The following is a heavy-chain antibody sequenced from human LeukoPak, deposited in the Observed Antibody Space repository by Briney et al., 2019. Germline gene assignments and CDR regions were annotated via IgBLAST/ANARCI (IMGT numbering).Heavy chain of an antibody. V-gene: IGHV3-30*18. CDR3: AKSGGGYSSGWFY. CDR1: GFTFSSYG. J-gene: IGHJ4*02. Sequence: PGRSLRLSCAASGFTFSSYGMHWVRQAPGKGLEWVAVISYDGSNKYYADSVKGRFTISRDNSNNTLYLQMNSLRAEDTAVYYCAKSGGGYSSGWFYWGQGTLVTVSS. CDR2: ISYDGSNK. D-gene: IGHD6-19*01.